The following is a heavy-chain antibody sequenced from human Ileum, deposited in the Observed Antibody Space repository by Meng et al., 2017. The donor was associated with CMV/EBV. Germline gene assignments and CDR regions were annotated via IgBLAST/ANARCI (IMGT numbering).Heavy chain of an antibody. CDR1: GYTFFVYY. V-gene: IGHV1-2*02. Sequence: QVQLVQPGADAKMPGASVNVSCKASGYTFFVYYIHLIRQAPRQAFEWMGWINPNTGDPDYAQKFRDSITLTRDTFISSVFMYSIWLKSDAAAVYYFARCPPNAPFDYWGQGTLVTVSS. CDR3: ARCPPNAPFDY. CDR2: INPNTGDP. J-gene: IGHJ4*02.